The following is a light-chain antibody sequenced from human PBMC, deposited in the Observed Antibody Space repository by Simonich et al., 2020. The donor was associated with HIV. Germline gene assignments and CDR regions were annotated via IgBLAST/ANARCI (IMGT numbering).Light chain of an antibody. CDR2: GAS. CDR3: QQRSNRLT. V-gene: IGKV3-15*01. Sequence: EVVMPPSPATLSVSPGERAAHSCRASQSVSSNLAWYQQKPGQAPRLLIYGASTRATGIPGRFRGSGSGTEFTRTISRLEPEDFAVYYCQQRSNRLTCGGGTKVEIK. CDR1: QSVSSN. J-gene: IGKJ4*01.